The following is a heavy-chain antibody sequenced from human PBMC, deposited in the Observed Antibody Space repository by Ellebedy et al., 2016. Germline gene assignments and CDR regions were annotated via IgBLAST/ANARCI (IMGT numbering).Heavy chain of an antibody. V-gene: IGHV3-30-3*01. CDR1: GFTFSSYA. Sequence: GESLKISXAASGFTFSSYAMHWVRQAPGKGLEWVAVISYDGSNKYYADSVKGRFTISRDNAKNSLYLQMNSLRAEDTAVYYCASTAYSPRDPDNAFDIWGQGTMVTVSS. J-gene: IGHJ3*02. CDR2: ISYDGSNK. CDR3: ASTAYSPRDPDNAFDI. D-gene: IGHD6-13*01.